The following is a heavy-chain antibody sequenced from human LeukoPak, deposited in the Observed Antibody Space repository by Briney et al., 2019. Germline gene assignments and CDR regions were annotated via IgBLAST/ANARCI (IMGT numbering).Heavy chain of an antibody. J-gene: IGHJ6*03. D-gene: IGHD4-17*01. Sequence: ASVKVSCKASGYTFTSYDINWVRQATGQGLEWMGWMNPNSGNTGYAQKFQGRVTMTRNTSISTAYMELSSLRSEDTAVYYCARGGDYLYYYYYMDVWGKGTTVTASS. V-gene: IGHV1-8*01. CDR3: ARGGDYLYYYYYMDV. CDR1: GYTFTSYD. CDR2: MNPNSGNT.